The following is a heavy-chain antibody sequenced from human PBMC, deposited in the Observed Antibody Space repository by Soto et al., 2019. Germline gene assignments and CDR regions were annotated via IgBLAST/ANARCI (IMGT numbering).Heavy chain of an antibody. CDR2: IYTTGST. V-gene: IGHV4-4*07. CDR3: AREGGYFDSSRSGGYPYHGVHV. J-gene: IGHJ6*02. D-gene: IGHD3-22*01. Sequence: SETLSLTCTVSGGSISTYFWSWIRQPAGGGLEWIGRIYTTGSTSYNPSLKSRVTMSLDTSRNQFSLKLSSVTAADTAVYYCAREGGYFDSSRSGGYPYHGVHVWGQGTTVTGS. CDR1: GGSISTYF.